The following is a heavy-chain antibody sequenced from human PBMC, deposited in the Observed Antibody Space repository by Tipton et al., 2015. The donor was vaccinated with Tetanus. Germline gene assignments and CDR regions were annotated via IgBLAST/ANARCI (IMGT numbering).Heavy chain of an antibody. J-gene: IGHJ5*02. V-gene: IGHV5-51*01. CDR1: GHNSRSYW. CDR3: ARLPKHYSASGST. D-gene: IGHD3-10*01. CDR2: IYSGDSEA. Sequence: QLVQSGPEVKKPGESLKMSCKISGHNSRSYWINWVRQMPGKGLEWMGIIYSGDSEATYSPSFQGQVTISLDKSISTAYLHWSSLRASDTAIYFCARLPKHYSASGSTWGQGTQVTVSS.